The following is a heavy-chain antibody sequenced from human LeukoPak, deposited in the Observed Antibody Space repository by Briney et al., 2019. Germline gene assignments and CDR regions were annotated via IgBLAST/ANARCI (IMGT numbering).Heavy chain of an antibody. J-gene: IGHJ6*02. V-gene: IGHV3-30*18. CDR2: LSYDGNSK. D-gene: IGHD5-18*01. CDR3: AKLRVSGYIYGYGLDV. Sequence: RSLRLSCAASGFTFSGYGMHWVRQAPGKWLEWVAVLSYDGNSKFYADSVKGRFTISGDNSKNTLYLQMNSLRAEDTAVYYCAKLRVSGYIYGYGLDVWGQGTTVTVSS. CDR1: GFTFSGYG.